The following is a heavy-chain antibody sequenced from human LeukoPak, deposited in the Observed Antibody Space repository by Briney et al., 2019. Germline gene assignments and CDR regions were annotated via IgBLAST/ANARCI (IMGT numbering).Heavy chain of an antibody. V-gene: IGHV4-38-2*02. CDR3: ARDGDIVATSIDY. CDR1: GYSISSGYY. CDR2: IYHSGST. Sequence: SETLSLTCAVSGYSISSGYYWGWLRQPPGKGLEWIGSIYHSGSTYYNPSLKSRVTISVDTSKNQFSLKLSSVTAADTAVYYCARDGDIVATSIDYWGQGTLVTVSS. D-gene: IGHD5-12*01. J-gene: IGHJ4*02.